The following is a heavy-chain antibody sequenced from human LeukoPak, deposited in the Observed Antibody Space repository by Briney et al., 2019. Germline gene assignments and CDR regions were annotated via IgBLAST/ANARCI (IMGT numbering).Heavy chain of an antibody. D-gene: IGHD6-13*01. V-gene: IGHV1-69*05. CDR2: IIPIFGTA. CDR1: GGTFSSYA. J-gene: IGHJ5*02. CDR3: AREGEAAAGTESPTINWFDP. Sequence: ASVKVSCKASGGTFSSYAISWVRQAPGQGLEWMGRIIPIFGTANYAQKFQGRVTITTDKSTSTAYMELSSLRSEDTAVYYCAREGEAAAGTESPTINWFDPWGQGTLVTVSS.